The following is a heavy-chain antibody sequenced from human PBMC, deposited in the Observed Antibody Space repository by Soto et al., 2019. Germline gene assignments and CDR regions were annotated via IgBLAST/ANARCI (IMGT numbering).Heavy chain of an antibody. Sequence: KTSETLSLTCAVSGGSISSGTWWSWVRQPPGRGLEWIGEIYHSGSPNYNPSLKSRVTMSVDKSKNLFSLRLSSVTAADSALYYCARRVPAAPNWFDPWGQGTLVTAPQ. V-gene: IGHV4-4*02. J-gene: IGHJ5*02. CDR3: ARRVPAAPNWFDP. CDR1: GGSISSGTW. CDR2: IYHSGSP. D-gene: IGHD2-2*01.